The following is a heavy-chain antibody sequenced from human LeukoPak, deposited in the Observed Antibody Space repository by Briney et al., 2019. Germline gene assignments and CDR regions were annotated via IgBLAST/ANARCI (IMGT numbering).Heavy chain of an antibody. CDR1: GGSISSYF. J-gene: IGHJ4*02. CDR2: TYYSGST. Sequence: SETLSLTCSVSGGSISSYFWIWIRQPPGRGLEWIGYTYYSGSTNYNPSLKSRVTMSVDTSKNQFSLRLSSVTAADTAVYYCARGGSHFDYWGQGTLVTVSS. CDR3: ARGGSHFDY. V-gene: IGHV4-59*12. D-gene: IGHD1-26*01.